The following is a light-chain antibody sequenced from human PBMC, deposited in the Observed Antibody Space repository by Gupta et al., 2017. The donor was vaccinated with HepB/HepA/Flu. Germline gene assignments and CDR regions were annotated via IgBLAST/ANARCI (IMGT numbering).Light chain of an antibody. Sequence: IQMTLSPSTVSASVGDRVTITCRASQSISTWLAWYQQKPGKAPNLLIYKASSLESGVPSRFSGSGSGTEFTLTISSLQPDNFATYYCQQDNSYPRNFGQGTKLEIK. V-gene: IGKV1-5*03. CDR2: KAS. CDR1: QSISTW. J-gene: IGKJ2*02. CDR3: QQDNSYPRN.